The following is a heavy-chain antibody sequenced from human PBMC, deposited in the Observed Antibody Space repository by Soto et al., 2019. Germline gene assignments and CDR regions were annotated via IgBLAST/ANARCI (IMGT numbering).Heavy chain of an antibody. J-gene: IGHJ6*02. CDR3: AREYRMVPNYYYYGMDV. Sequence: SETLSLTCTVSGGSISSGGYYWSWIRHHPGKGLEWIGYIYYSGSTYYNPSLKSRVTISVDTSKNQFSLKLSSVTAADTAVYYCAREYRMVPNYYYYGMDVWGQGTTVTVSS. D-gene: IGHD2-8*01. V-gene: IGHV4-31*03. CDR2: IYYSGST. CDR1: GGSISSGGYY.